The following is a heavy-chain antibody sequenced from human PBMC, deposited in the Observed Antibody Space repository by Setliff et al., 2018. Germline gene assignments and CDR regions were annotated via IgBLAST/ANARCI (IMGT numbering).Heavy chain of an antibody. V-gene: IGHV1-69*13. D-gene: IGHD6-13*01. CDR3: ARVQQLGTFDY. Sequence: GASVKVSCKASGGTFSSYAISWVRQAPGQGLEWMGGIIPIFGTANYAQKFQGRVTITADESTSTAYMELGSLRSEDTAVYYCARVQQLGTFDYWGQGTLVTVSS. CDR2: IIPIFGTA. CDR1: GGTFSSYA. J-gene: IGHJ4*02.